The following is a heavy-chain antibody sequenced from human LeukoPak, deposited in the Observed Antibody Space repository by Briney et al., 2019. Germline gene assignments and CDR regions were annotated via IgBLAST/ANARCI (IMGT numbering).Heavy chain of an antibody. CDR3: ARRMGLWSGYVVY. Sequence: SGTLSLTCAVSGGSFSGYYWSWIRQPPGKGLEWIGDINHSGSSNYNPSLKSRVTIPVDTSKTRFALKLSSETAAHTAVYYCARRMGLWSGYVVYWGQGTLVTVSS. CDR1: GGSFSGYY. CDR2: INHSGSS. V-gene: IGHV4-34*01. J-gene: IGHJ4*02. D-gene: IGHD3-3*01.